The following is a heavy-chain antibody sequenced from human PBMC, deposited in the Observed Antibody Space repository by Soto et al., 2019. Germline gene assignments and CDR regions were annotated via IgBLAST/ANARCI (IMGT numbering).Heavy chain of an antibody. CDR3: ARDHYASSGFYNIFFYYYGLDV. J-gene: IGHJ6*02. V-gene: IGHV3-21*01. D-gene: IGHD3-22*01. CDR1: GFTFSSYS. CDR2: ISSGRSYI. Sequence: EVQLVESGGGLVKAGGSLRLSCSASGFTFSSYSMNWVRQAPGKGLEWVSSISSGRSYIYYADSVKGRFTISRDNAKNSLYLQMNSLRAEDTAVYYCARDHYASSGFYNIFFYYYGLDVWGPGTTVTVS.